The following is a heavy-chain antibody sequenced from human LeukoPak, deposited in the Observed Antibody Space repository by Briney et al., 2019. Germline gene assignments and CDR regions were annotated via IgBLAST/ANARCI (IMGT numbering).Heavy chain of an antibody. D-gene: IGHD6-13*01. CDR3: ARSRPYSSSWYFFDY. J-gene: IGHJ4*02. V-gene: IGHV4-59*08. Sequence: KTSETLSLTCTVSGGSISSYYWSWIRQPPGKGLVWIGYIYYSGSTNYNPSLKSRVTISVDTSKNQFSLKLSSVTAADTAVYYCARSRPYSSSWYFFDYWGQGTLVTVSS. CDR1: GGSISSYY. CDR2: IYYSGST.